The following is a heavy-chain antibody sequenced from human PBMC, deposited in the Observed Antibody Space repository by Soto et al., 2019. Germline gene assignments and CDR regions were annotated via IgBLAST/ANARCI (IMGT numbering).Heavy chain of an antibody. D-gene: IGHD6-19*01. Sequence: SETLSLTCAVYGGSFSGYYWSWIRQPPGKGLEWIGEINHSGSTNYNPSLKSRVTISVDTSKNQFSLKLSSVTAADTAVYYCARGGAIAVAGIYYYYYYMDVWGKGTTVTVSS. J-gene: IGHJ6*03. CDR1: GGSFSGYY. CDR2: INHSGST. CDR3: ARGGAIAVAGIYYYYYYMDV. V-gene: IGHV4-34*01.